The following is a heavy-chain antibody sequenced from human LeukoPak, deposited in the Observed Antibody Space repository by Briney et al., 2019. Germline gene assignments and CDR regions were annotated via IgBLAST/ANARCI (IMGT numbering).Heavy chain of an antibody. D-gene: IGHD2-21*02. J-gene: IGHJ4*02. CDR2: ISGSGSST. CDR1: GFTLGSYA. Sequence: GGSLRLSCAASGFTLGSYAMAWVRQAPGKGLQWVSAISGSGSSTYYADSVKGRFTISRDNSKNTLFLQMNSLRAEDTAVYYCAGSSCGGNCYSGFDYWGQGTLVTVSS. CDR3: AGSSCGGNCYSGFDY. V-gene: IGHV3-23*01.